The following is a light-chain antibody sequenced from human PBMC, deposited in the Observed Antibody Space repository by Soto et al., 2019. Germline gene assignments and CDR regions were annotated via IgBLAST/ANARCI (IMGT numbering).Light chain of an antibody. CDR3: LHYITYPLT. CDR2: KAS. CDR1: YTIDNW. J-gene: IGKJ4*01. Sequence: DIQMTQSPSSLSASVGDRVTITCRASYTIDNWLAWFQQKPGKAPKLLIYKASTVESGVPSRFSGSGSGTEFTLTIRSLQTDDVVSYFCLHYITYPLTFGGGTRVDI. V-gene: IGKV1-5*03.